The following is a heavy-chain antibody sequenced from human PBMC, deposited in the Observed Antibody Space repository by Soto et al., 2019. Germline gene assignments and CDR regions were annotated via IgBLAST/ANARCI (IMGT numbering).Heavy chain of an antibody. V-gene: IGHV3-23*01. CDR3: AKYSELPYEAYLQQ. CDR2: ISSNGGRT. Sequence: EVQVLESGGGLVQPGGSLRLSCAASGFTFSVYAMSWVLQAPGKGLEWVSAISSNGGRTFYADSLRGRFTISRDNSKSALYLQMNNLRAEDTAIYYCAKYSELPYEAYLQQWGQGTLVTVSS. D-gene: IGHD1-7*01. CDR1: GFTFSVYA. J-gene: IGHJ1*01.